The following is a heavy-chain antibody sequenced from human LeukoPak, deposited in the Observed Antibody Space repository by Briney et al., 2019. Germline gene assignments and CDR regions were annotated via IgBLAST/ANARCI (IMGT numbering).Heavy chain of an antibody. CDR3: ARLERGSYRAYYFDY. V-gene: IGHV5-51*01. J-gene: IGHJ4*03. CDR2: IYPGDSDT. D-gene: IGHD1-26*01. Sequence: GESLKISCKGSGYSFTSYWIGWVRQMPGKGLEWMGIIYPGDSDTRYSPSFQGQVTISADKSISTAYLQWSSLKASDTAMYYCARLERGSYRAYYFDYWGRGTTVTVSS. CDR1: GYSFTSYW.